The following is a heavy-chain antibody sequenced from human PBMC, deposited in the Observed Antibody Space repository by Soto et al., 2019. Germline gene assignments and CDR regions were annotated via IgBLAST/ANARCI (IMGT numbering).Heavy chain of an antibody. J-gene: IGHJ4*02. Sequence: SVKVSCKASGGTFSSCAISWVRQAPGQGLEWMGGIIPIFGTANYAQKFQGRVTITADESTSTAYMELSSLRSEDTAVYYCASGTAPYGSPNDYWGQGTLVTVSS. CDR1: GGTFSSCA. V-gene: IGHV1-69*13. D-gene: IGHD6-13*01. CDR2: IIPIFGTA. CDR3: ASGTAPYGSPNDY.